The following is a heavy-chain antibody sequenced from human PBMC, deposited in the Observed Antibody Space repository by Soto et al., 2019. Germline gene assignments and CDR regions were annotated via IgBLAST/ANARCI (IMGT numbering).Heavy chain of an antibody. Sequence: EVQLLESGGGLVQSGGSLRLSCVASGFTFSILAMGWVRQAPGKGLEWVSVIDYSGGTTYYTDSVKGRFIISRDNSKKMLYLQMNSLRAEDTAVYYCAKDATRTSGWYYFDYWGQGALVTVSS. CDR2: IDYSGGTT. D-gene: IGHD6-19*01. V-gene: IGHV3-23*01. J-gene: IGHJ4*02. CDR3: AKDATRTSGWYYFDY. CDR1: GFTFSILA.